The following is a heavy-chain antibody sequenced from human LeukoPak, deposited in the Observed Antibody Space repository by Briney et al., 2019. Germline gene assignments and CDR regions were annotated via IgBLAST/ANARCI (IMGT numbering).Heavy chain of an antibody. V-gene: IGHV3-74*01. CDR3: AKDRIGQYCGGDCYSRSSY. CDR2: INSDGRST. CDR1: GFTFSSYW. Sequence: GGSLRLSCAASGFTFSSYWMHWVRQAPGKGLVWVSRINSDGRSTNYADSVKGRFTISRDNSKNTLYLQMNSLRAEDTAVYYCAKDRIGQYCGGDCYSRSSYWGQGTLVTVSS. D-gene: IGHD2-21*02. J-gene: IGHJ4*02.